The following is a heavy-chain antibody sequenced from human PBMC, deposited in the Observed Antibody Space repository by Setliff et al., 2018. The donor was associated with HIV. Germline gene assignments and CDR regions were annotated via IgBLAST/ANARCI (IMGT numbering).Heavy chain of an antibody. CDR1: GYMMFGYK. CDR2: ISPQNGVA. V-gene: IGHV1-2*06. J-gene: IGHJ3*02. Sequence: ASVKVSCKAGGYMMFGYKMSWLRQAPGQGLEWIGRISPQNGVAEYAPKFLGRVTMTLDTSISTAFLEMPRVTSDDAAVYYCARPRMFDSFDIWGQGTMVT. D-gene: IGHD3-10*02. CDR3: ARPRMFDSFDI.